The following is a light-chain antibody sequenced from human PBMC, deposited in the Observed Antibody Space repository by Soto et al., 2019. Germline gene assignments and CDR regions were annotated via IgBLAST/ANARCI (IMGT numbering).Light chain of an antibody. CDR3: AAWDDSLNGLV. CDR2: YDD. V-gene: IGLV1-36*01. J-gene: IGLJ2*01. CDR1: SSNIGNNA. Sequence: QSVLTQPPSVSAAPRQRVTISCSGSSSNIGNNAVNWYQQLPGKAPKLLIYYDDLLPSGVSDRFSGSNSGTSASLAISGLQSEDEADYYCAAWDDSLNGLVFGGGTKLTVL.